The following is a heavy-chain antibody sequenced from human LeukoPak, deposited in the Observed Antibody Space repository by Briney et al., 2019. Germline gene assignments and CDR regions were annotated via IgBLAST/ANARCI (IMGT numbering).Heavy chain of an antibody. D-gene: IGHD5-18*01. Sequence: PGGSLRLSCAASGFTFSRYWMHWVRQAPGKGLVWVSRINSDGSSTSYADSVKGRFAISRDNAKNTLYLQMNSLRAEDTAVYYCARPFGGYSYGAINYWGQGTLVTVSS. CDR1: GFTFSRYW. CDR2: INSDGSST. CDR3: ARPFGGYSYGAINY. J-gene: IGHJ4*02. V-gene: IGHV3-74*01.